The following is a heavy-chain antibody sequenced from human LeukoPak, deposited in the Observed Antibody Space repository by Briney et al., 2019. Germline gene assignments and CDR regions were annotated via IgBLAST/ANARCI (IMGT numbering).Heavy chain of an antibody. V-gene: IGHV4-34*01. CDR1: GGSFSGYY. D-gene: IGHD2-2*01. CDR2: INHSGST. Sequence: PSETLSLTCAVYGGSFSGYYWSWIRQPPGKGLEGIGEINHSGSTNYNPPLKSRVTISVDTSKNQFSLKLSSVTAADTAVYYCARDRVPAAPGWFDPWGQGTLVTVSS. CDR3: ARDRVPAAPGWFDP. J-gene: IGHJ5*02.